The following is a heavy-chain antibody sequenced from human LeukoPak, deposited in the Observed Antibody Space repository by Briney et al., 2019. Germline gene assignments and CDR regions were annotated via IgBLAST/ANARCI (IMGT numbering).Heavy chain of an antibody. CDR3: ARDLRGYQDY. V-gene: IGHV3-48*03. Sequence: GESLRLSCVASGFTFSSYEMNWVRQAPGKGLEWVSYISSGGRGKDYADSVKGRFTISRDSAKNSLYLQMNSLRAEDTAVYYCARDLRGYQDYWGQGTLVSVSS. J-gene: IGHJ4*02. CDR2: ISSGGRGK. CDR1: GFTFSSYE. D-gene: IGHD2-2*01.